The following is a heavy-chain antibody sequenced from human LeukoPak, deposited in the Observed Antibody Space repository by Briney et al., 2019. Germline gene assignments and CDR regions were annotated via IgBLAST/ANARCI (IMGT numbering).Heavy chain of an antibody. CDR3: ARGGEYCSGGSCYPGYFDY. CDR2: IYTSGST. Sequence: PSETLSLTCTVSGGSISSGSYYWSWIRQPAGKGLEWIGRIYTSGSTNYNPSLKSRVTISVDTSKNQFSLKLSSVTAADTAVYYCARGGEYCSGGSCYPGYFDYWGQGTLVTVSS. CDR1: GGSISSGSYY. D-gene: IGHD2-15*01. J-gene: IGHJ4*02. V-gene: IGHV4-61*02.